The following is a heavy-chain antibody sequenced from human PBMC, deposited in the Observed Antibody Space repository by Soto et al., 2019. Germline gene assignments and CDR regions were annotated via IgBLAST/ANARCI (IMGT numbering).Heavy chain of an antibody. Sequence: QVQLQESGPGLVKPSQTLSLTCSVSGESISSGGYYWSWIRHLPGKGLEWIGYIYDTESAYYNPSLKSRVSIAMDTSENHFAMRLTSVTAAYPAVYYCARASSSSSAADYWGQGLQVTVSS. V-gene: IGHV4-31*03. CDR1: GESISSGGYY. D-gene: IGHD6-6*01. J-gene: IGHJ4*02. CDR2: IYDTESA. CDR3: ARASSSSSAADY.